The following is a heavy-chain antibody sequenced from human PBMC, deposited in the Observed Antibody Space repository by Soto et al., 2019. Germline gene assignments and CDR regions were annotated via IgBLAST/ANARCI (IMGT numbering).Heavy chain of an antibody. CDR3: ARGLYYSSSSPPNLFDP. CDR2: ISAYNGNT. D-gene: IGHD6-6*01. Sequence: ASVKVYCKASGYTFTSYGISWVRQAPGQGLEWMGWISAYNGNTNYAQKLQGRVTMTTDTSTSTAYMELRSLRSDDTAVYYRARGLYYSSSSPPNLFDPRAQRTPVPVSS. J-gene: IGHJ5*02. CDR1: GYTFTSYG. V-gene: IGHV1-18*01.